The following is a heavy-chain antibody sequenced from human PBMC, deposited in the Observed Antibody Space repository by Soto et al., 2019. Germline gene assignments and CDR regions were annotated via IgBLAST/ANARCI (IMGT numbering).Heavy chain of an antibody. V-gene: IGHV1-46*01. CDR2: INPSGGST. CDR1: GYTFTSYY. J-gene: IGHJ6*02. CDR3: ARIKGAIYGDYGYGMDV. D-gene: IGHD4-17*01. Sequence: EASVKVSCKASGYTFTSYYMHWVRQAPGQGLEWMGIINPSGGSTSYAQKFQGRVTMTRDTSTSTVYMELSSLRSEDTAVYYCARIKGAIYGDYGYGMDVWGQGTTVTVSS.